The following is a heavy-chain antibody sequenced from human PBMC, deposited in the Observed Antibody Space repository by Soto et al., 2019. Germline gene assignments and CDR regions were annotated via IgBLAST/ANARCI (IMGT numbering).Heavy chain of an antibody. CDR3: ARAGGSSSWYQRELDY. V-gene: IGHV3-21*01. Sequence: GGSLRLSCAASGFTFSSYSMNWVRQAPGKGLEWVSSISSSSSYIYYADSVKGRFTISRDNAKNSLYLQMNSLRAEDTAVYYCARAGGSSSWYQRELDYWGQGTLVTVSS. CDR2: ISSSSSYI. D-gene: IGHD6-13*01. CDR1: GFTFSSYS. J-gene: IGHJ4*02.